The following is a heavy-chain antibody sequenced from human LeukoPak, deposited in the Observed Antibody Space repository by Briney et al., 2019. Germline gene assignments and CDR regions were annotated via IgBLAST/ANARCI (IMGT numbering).Heavy chain of an antibody. J-gene: IGHJ4*02. CDR1: GGSISSGGYY. V-gene: IGHV4-61*08. Sequence: SQTLSLTCTVSGGSISSGGYYWSWIRQPPGKGLEWIGYIYYSGSTNYNPSLKSRVTISVDTSKNQFSLKLSSVTAADTAVYYCARVKEGSGYYSGLFYFDYWGQGTLVTVSS. CDR3: ARVKEGSGYYSGLFYFDY. CDR2: IYYSGST. D-gene: IGHD3-22*01.